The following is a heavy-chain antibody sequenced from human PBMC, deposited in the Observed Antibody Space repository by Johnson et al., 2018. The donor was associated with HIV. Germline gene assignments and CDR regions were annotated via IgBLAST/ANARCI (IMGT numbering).Heavy chain of an antibody. J-gene: IGHJ3*02. D-gene: IGHD5/OR15-5a*01. Sequence: QMLLVESGGGVVQPGRSLRLSCAASGFTFSSYAMHWVRQAPGKGLEWVAVISSDGSNKYYADSVKGRFTISRDNSKNTLYLQMNSLRAEDTAVYYCAIQVQTPVDDKKAFDSWGQGTMVIVSS. CDR1: GFTFSSYA. V-gene: IGHV3-30-3*01. CDR3: AIQVQTPVDDKKAFDS. CDR2: ISSDGSNK.